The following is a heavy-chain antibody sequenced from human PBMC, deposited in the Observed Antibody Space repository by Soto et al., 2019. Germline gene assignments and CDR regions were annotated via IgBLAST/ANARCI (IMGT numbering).Heavy chain of an antibody. Sequence: SVKVSCKASGGTFSSYSISWVRQAPGQGLEWMGGIIPIFGTANYAQKFQGRVTITADESTSTAYMELSSLRSEDTAVYYCARDTVTTFKVEYYYGMDVWGQGTTVTAP. J-gene: IGHJ6*02. D-gene: IGHD4-17*01. CDR2: IIPIFGTA. CDR3: ARDTVTTFKVEYYYGMDV. CDR1: GGTFSSYS. V-gene: IGHV1-69*13.